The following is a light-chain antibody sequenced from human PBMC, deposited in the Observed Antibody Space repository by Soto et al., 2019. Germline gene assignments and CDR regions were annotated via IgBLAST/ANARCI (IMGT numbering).Light chain of an antibody. J-gene: IGLJ2*01. CDR3: GAWDDSLSAVV. CDR2: RND. Sequence: QSVLTQPPSASGTPGQRVTISCSGSSSNIGSNYVYWYQQLPGSAPKLLIYRNDQRPSGVPARFSASKSGTAASLAISWLRSEDEAAYYCGAWDDSLSAVVFGGGTQLTVL. CDR1: SSNIGSNY. V-gene: IGLV1-47*01.